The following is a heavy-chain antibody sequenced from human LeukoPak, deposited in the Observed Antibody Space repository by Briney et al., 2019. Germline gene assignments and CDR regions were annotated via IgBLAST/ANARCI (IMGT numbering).Heavy chain of an antibody. D-gene: IGHD2-21*02. V-gene: IGHV3-74*01. CDR3: ATVFDF. CDR2: IDDVGSGT. J-gene: IGHJ5*01. Sequence: GGSLRLSCEASEFTLSSNWMHWVRQVPGKGLVWVSRIDDVGSGTSYADSVKGRFTISRDGAKNTVYLQMNSLRAEDTAVYYCATVFDFWGQGTLVTVSS. CDR1: EFTLSSNW.